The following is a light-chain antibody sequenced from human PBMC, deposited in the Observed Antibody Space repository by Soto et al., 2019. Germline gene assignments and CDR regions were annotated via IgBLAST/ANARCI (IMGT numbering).Light chain of an antibody. V-gene: IGKV1-39*01. CDR1: QTIISN. J-gene: IGKJ1*01. Sequence: IHMTQAPSSLSAAVGHIVSITCRPIQTIISNLNCYLHQPGKAPKLLIYAAPSLHSRLPSRFSGRGSGTDFTLTISSLQPEDFATYYCQQSYSTPRTFGQGTKVDIK. CDR3: QQSYSTPRT. CDR2: AAP.